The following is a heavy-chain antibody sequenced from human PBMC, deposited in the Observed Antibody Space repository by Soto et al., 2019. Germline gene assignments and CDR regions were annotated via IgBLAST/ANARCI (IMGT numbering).Heavy chain of an antibody. Sequence: GGSLRLSCAASGFTFSSYGMHWVRQAPGKGLEWVAVIWYDGSNKYYADSVKGRFTISRDNSKNTLYLQMNSLRAEDTAVYYCARPAAAADVIYYYYYMDVWGKGTTVTVSS. D-gene: IGHD6-13*01. CDR2: IWYDGSNK. CDR1: GFTFSSYG. J-gene: IGHJ6*03. CDR3: ARPAAAADVIYYYYYMDV. V-gene: IGHV3-33*01.